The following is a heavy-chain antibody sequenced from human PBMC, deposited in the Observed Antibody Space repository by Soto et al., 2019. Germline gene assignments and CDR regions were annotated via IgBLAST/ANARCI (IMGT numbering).Heavy chain of an antibody. Sequence: EVQLVESGGALVQPGGSLRLSCATTGFSFNRHWMSWVRQAPGKGLEWVAHIKEDGSEKYYVDSVKGRFSISRDNAKNSISLQTNRLGAEDTASYYCARGLRNWGSWGGFDYRGQGTLVAVSS. CDR2: IKEDGSEK. V-gene: IGHV3-7*03. J-gene: IGHJ4*02. CDR3: ARGLRNWGSWGGFDY. CDR1: GFSFNRHW. D-gene: IGHD7-27*01.